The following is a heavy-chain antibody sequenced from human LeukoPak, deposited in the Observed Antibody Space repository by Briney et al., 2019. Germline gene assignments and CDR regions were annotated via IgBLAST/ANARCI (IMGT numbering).Heavy chain of an antibody. CDR1: GGSISSSSYY. Sequence: SETLSLTCTVSGGSISSSSYYWGWIRQPPGKGLEWIGNIYYSGSTYYNPSLRSRVTISVDTSKNQFSLKLSSVTAADTAVYYCARGSGGYYDSSGYYYLDYWGQGTLVTVSS. D-gene: IGHD3-22*01. J-gene: IGHJ4*02. CDR2: IYYSGST. V-gene: IGHV4-39*07. CDR3: ARGSGGYYDSSGYYYLDY.